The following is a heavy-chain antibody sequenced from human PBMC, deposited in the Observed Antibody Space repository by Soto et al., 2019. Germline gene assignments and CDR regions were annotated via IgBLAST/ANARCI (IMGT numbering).Heavy chain of an antibody. CDR2: IIPIIGTP. CDR1: GGTFSTYA. D-gene: IGHD4-4*01. J-gene: IGHJ3*02. Sequence: QVHLVQSGAEVKKPGSSVKVSCKASGGTFSTYAISWVRQAPGQGPEWMGGIIPIIGTPNYAQKFQGRVTITADEYTTTAYMELSSLKSEDTAIYYCARGRYDYSVRDGFDIWGQGTMVTVS. V-gene: IGHV1-69*01. CDR3: ARGRYDYSVRDGFDI.